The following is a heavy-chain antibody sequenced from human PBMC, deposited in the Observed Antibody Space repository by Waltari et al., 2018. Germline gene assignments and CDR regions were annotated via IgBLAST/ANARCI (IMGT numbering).Heavy chain of an antibody. J-gene: IGHJ5*02. Sequence: QVQLVESGGGVVQPGRSLRLSCAASGFTFSSYGMHWVRQAPGKGREGVAVIWYGGSNKYDADSVKGRFTISRDNSKNTLYLQMNSLRAEDTAVYYCARDFQQLFDPWGQGTLVTVSS. CDR3: ARDFQQLFDP. CDR2: IWYGGSNK. CDR1: GFTFSSYG. D-gene: IGHD6-13*01. V-gene: IGHV3-33*01.